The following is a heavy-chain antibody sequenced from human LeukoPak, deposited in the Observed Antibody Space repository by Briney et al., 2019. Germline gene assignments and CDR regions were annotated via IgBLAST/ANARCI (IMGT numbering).Heavy chain of an antibody. Sequence: PGGSLRLSCAASGFTFSSYGVHWVRQAPGKGLEGVAVISYDGSNKYYADSVKGRFTISRDNSKNTLYLQMNSLRAEDTAVYYCARDLAWSGYYDYWGQGTLVTVSS. V-gene: IGHV3-30*03. J-gene: IGHJ4*02. CDR3: ARDLAWSGYYDY. CDR2: ISYDGSNK. CDR1: GFTFSSYG. D-gene: IGHD3-3*01.